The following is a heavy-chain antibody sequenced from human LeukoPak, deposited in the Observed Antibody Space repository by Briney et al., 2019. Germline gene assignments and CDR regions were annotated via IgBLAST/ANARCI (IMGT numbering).Heavy chain of an antibody. V-gene: IGHV3-7*04. D-gene: IGHD3-10*01. CDR3: ARDIYGSGSYYLDY. Sequence: GGSLRLSCAASGFTFSSYWMSWVRQAPGKGLEWVANIKQDGSEKYYADSVKGRFTISRDNAKNSLYLQMNSLRAEDTAVYYCARDIYGSGSYYLDYWGQGTLVTVSS. CDR2: IKQDGSEK. J-gene: IGHJ4*02. CDR1: GFTFSSYW.